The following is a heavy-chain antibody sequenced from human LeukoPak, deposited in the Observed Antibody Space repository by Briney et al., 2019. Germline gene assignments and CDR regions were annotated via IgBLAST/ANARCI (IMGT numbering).Heavy chain of an antibody. CDR3: ARDPYGSGPEEYYFDY. D-gene: IGHD3-10*01. CDR1: GYTFTSYY. Sequence: ASVKVSCKTSGYTFTSYYMHWVRQAPGQGLEWMGIINPRGGSTSYAQKFQGRVTMTRDTSTSTVYMELSSLRSEDTAVYYCARDPYGSGPEEYYFDYWGQGTLVTASS. CDR2: INPRGGST. J-gene: IGHJ4*02. V-gene: IGHV1-46*01.